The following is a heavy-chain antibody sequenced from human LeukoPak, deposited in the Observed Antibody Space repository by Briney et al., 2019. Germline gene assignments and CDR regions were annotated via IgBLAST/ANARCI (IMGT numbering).Heavy chain of an antibody. D-gene: IGHD3-10*01. CDR3: ARGDRYYYGSGTIGDY. Sequence: GGSLRLSCAASGFTVSSNYMSWVRQAPGKGLEWVSVIYSGGSTYYADSVKGRFTISRDNAKNSLYLQMNSLRAEDTAVYYCARGDRYYYGSGTIGDYWGQGTLVTVSS. J-gene: IGHJ4*02. CDR1: GFTVSSNY. CDR2: IYSGGST. V-gene: IGHV3-66*01.